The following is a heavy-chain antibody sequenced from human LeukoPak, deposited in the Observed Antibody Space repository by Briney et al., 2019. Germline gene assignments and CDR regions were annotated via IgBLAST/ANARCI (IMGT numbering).Heavy chain of an antibody. V-gene: IGHV1-2*02. Sequence: ASVKVSCKASGYTFTGYYMHWVRQAPGQGLEWMGWINPNSGGTNYAQKFQGRVTMTRDTSISTAYMELSRLRSDDTAVYYCAKDLAGEPEELDYWGQGTLVTVSS. CDR1: GYTFTGYY. CDR2: INPNSGGT. J-gene: IGHJ4*02. D-gene: IGHD1-14*01. CDR3: AKDLAGEPEELDY.